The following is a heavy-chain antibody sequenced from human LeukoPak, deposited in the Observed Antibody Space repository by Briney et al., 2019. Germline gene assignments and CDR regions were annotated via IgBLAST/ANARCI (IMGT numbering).Heavy chain of an antibody. Sequence: GASVEVSCKASGYTFTSYYMHWVRQAPGQGLEWMGVINPSGGSTSYAQKFQGRVTMTRDTSTSTVYMELSSLRSEDTAVYYCARDRVLYDYDSSGFYQGAFDFWGQGTMVTVSS. CDR2: INPSGGST. CDR3: ARDRVLYDYDSSGFYQGAFDF. D-gene: IGHD3-22*01. CDR1: GYTFTSYY. V-gene: IGHV1-46*01. J-gene: IGHJ3*01.